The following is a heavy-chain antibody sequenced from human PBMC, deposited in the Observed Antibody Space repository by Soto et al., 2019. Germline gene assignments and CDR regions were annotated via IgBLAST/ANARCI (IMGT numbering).Heavy chain of an antibody. CDR3: AKPVDYGQAPFDY. CDR1: GFTFISYA. D-gene: IGHD4-17*01. V-gene: IGHV3-23*01. CDR2: ISGSGGST. J-gene: IGHJ4*02. Sequence: PGGSLRLSCAASGFTFISYAMSWVLQAPGKGLEWVSAISGSGGSTYYADSVKGRFTISRDNSKHTLYLQMNSLRAEDTAVYYCAKPVDYGQAPFDYWGQGTLVTVSS.